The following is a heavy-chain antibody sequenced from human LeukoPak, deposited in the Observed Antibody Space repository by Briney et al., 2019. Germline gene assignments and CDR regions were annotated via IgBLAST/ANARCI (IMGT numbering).Heavy chain of an antibody. CDR1: GFTFSTYSMN. V-gene: IGHV4-39*01. J-gene: IGHJ4*02. CDR3: ARHPVMIVVVIFDY. CDR2: IYYSGST. D-gene: IGHD3-22*01. Sequence: GSLRLSCAASGFTFSTYSMNWVRQPPGKGLEWIGSIYYSGSTYYNPSLKSRVTISVDTSKNQFSLKLSSVTAADTAVYYCARHPVMIVVVIFDYWGQGTLVTVSS.